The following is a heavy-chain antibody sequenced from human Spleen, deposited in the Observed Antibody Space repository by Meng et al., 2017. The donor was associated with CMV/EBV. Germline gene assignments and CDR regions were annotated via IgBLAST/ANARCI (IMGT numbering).Heavy chain of an antibody. D-gene: IGHD3-3*01. Sequence: GESLKISCAASGFTFSTYAMTWVRQTPGKGLEWVSTLNGRDTEVNYADSVRGRFTISRDNSKNTLYLQMNSLRAEDTAVYYCAKEFEYYDFWSGYYRGGGDYWGQGTLVTVSS. V-gene: IGHV3-23*01. CDR3: AKEFEYYDFWSGYYRGGGDY. CDR2: LNGRDTEV. CDR1: GFTFSTYA. J-gene: IGHJ4*02.